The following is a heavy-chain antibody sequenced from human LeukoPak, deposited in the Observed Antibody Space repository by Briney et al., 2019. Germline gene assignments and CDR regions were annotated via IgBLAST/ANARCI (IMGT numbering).Heavy chain of an antibody. J-gene: IGHJ6*02. CDR3: ARVDSSGYFYYYYGMDV. CDR2: ISYDGSNK. D-gene: IGHD3-22*01. V-gene: IGHV3-30-3*01. CDR1: GFTFSSYA. Sequence: PGRSLRLSCAASGFTFSSYAMHWVRQAPGKGLEWVAVISYDGSNKYYADSVKGRFTISRDNSKNTLYLQMNSLRAEDTAVYYCARVDSSGYFYYYYGMDVWGQGTTVTVSS.